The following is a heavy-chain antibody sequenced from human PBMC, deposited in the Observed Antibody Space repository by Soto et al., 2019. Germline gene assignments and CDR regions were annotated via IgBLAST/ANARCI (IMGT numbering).Heavy chain of an antibody. CDR3: ARHVFLNGGYSYYYMDV. Sequence: QLQLQESGPGLVKPSETLSLTCTVSGGSISSSSYYWGWIRQPPGKGLEWIGSIYYSGSTYYNPSLKSRVTISVDTSKNQFSLKLSSVTAADTDVYNCARHVFLNGGYSYYYMDVWGRGTTVTVSS. CDR2: IYYSGST. CDR1: GGSISSSSYY. V-gene: IGHV4-39*01. J-gene: IGHJ6*03. D-gene: IGHD3-10*01.